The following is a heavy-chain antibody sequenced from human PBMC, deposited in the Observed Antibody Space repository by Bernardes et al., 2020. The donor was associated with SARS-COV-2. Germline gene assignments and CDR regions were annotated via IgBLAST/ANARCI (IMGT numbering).Heavy chain of an antibody. J-gene: IGHJ6*02. V-gene: IGHV3-21*01. D-gene: IGHD2-21*02. Sequence: GWSLRLSCAASGFTFSSYTMNWVRQAPGKGLEWVSSISSGSSYIYYADSVKGRFTVSRDNAKNSLYLQMNSQRAEDTAIYYCARDMAYCGGDCHNDYYYGMDVWGQGTTVTVSS. CDR1: GFTFSSYT. CDR2: ISSGSSYI. CDR3: ARDMAYCGGDCHNDYYYGMDV.